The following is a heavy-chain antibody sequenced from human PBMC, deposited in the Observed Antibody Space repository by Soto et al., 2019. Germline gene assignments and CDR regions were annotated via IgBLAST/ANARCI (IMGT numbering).Heavy chain of an antibody. D-gene: IGHD3-10*01. CDR2: ISSSSSTI. CDR1: GFTFSSYS. CDR3: ARDPEYYLGEGGAFDI. J-gene: IGHJ3*02. V-gene: IGHV3-48*02. Sequence: GSLRLSCAASGFTFSSYSMNWVRQAPGKGLEWVSYISSSSSTIYYADSVKGRFTISRDNAKNSLYLQMNSLRDEDTVVYYCARDPEYYLGEGGAFDIWGQGTMVTVSS.